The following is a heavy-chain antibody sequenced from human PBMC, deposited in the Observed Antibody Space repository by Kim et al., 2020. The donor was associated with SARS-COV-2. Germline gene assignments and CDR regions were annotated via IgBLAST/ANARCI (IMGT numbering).Heavy chain of an antibody. CDR1: GFTVSSNY. CDR2: IYSGGST. Sequence: GGSLRLSCAASGFTVSSNYMSWVRQALGKGLEWVSVIYSGGSTYNADSVKGRFTISRDNSKNTLYLQMNSLRAEDTAVYYCARDKQWKIGYFDLWGRGTLVTVSS. J-gene: IGHJ2*01. CDR3: ARDKQWKIGYFDL. V-gene: IGHV3-53*01. D-gene: IGHD6-19*01.